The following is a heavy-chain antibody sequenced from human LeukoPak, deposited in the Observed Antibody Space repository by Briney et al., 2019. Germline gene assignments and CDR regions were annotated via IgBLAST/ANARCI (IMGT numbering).Heavy chain of an antibody. CDR2: IYNNDKT. J-gene: IGHJ4*02. V-gene: IGHV3-66*01. Sequence: GGSLRLSCAASGFTVSGYYISWVRQAPGKGLEWVSVIYNNDKTYHADSVKGRFTISRDNSKNTLFLQMNSLRAEDTAVYYCARTANYGGNSNRKWGYPQEFDYWGQGTLVTVSS. CDR1: GFTVSGYY. CDR3: ARTANYGGNSNRKWGYPQEFDY. D-gene: IGHD4-23*01.